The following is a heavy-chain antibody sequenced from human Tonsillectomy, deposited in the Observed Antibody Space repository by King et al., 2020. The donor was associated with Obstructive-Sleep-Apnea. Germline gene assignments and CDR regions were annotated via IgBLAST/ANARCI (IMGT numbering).Heavy chain of an antibody. CDR1: GFTFSSYG. V-gene: IGHV3-74*01. D-gene: IGHD2-2*02. CDR3: ATIPQG. J-gene: IGHJ4*02. Sequence: DVQLVESGGGLVQPGWSLRLSCAASGFTFSSYGMHWVRQGPGKVLAWVSRINSDVSSPSYADSVKGRFTISRDNAKSTLYLQMNSLRAEDTGVYYCATIPQGWGQGTLVTVSS. CDR2: INSDVSSP.